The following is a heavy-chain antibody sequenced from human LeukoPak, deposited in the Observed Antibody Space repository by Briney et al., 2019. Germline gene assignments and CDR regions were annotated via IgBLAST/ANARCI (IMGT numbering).Heavy chain of an antibody. V-gene: IGHV4-59*01. D-gene: IGHD6-19*01. CDR2: FYNSGTT. CDR1: GGSISNYY. Sequence: SETLSLTCTVSGGSISNYYWSWIRRSPGKGLEWIGYFYNSGTTNYNPSLKSRVTISVDTSRSQFSLKLASVTAADTAVYYCAAESERWLLRSWGQGTLVTVSS. J-gene: IGHJ4*02. CDR3: AAESERWLLRS.